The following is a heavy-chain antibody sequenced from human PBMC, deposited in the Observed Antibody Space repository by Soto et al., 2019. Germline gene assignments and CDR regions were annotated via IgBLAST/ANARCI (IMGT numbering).Heavy chain of an antibody. CDR3: ARRWGAAVDY. Sequence: QVQLQESGPGLVKPSETLYLTCTVSGGSISSYYWSWIRQPPGKGLEWIGYIYYSGSTNYNPSLKSRVTISVDTSKNQFSLKLSSVTAADTAVYYCARRWGAAVDYWGQGTLVTVSS. D-gene: IGHD1-26*01. J-gene: IGHJ4*02. CDR2: IYYSGST. V-gene: IGHV4-59*08. CDR1: GGSISSYY.